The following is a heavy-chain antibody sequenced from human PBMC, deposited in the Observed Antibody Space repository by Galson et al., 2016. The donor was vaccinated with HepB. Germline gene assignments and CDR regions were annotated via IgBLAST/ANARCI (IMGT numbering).Heavy chain of an antibody. CDR3: ARGGTGRLAYYYYGMDV. V-gene: IGHV3-30*04. CDR1: GFTFRYFS. CDR2: ISDDGSSK. Sequence: SLRLSCAASGFTFRYFSIHWVRQAPGKGLEWVTIISDDGSSKYYADSVKGRFTISRDNSKNTVNLQMNNLRTEDTAVYYCARGGTGRLAYYYYGMDVWGQGPRSPSP. D-gene: IGHD1-1*01. J-gene: IGHJ6*02.